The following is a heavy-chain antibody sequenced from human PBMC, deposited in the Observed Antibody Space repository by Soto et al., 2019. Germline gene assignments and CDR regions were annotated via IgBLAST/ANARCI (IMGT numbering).Heavy chain of an antibody. CDR3: ARENSRIAPRLFQH. Sequence: VGCLRLSGVASGFSFSDHAMHWVRQARCRGLVWVALISPDGTNEYYTDSAKGRFSVSRDNSMNTVYLHLNSLRPDDTAMYYCARENSRIAPRLFQHWGHGTLVTVSS. J-gene: IGHJ1*01. D-gene: IGHD6-6*01. CDR1: GFSFSDHA. CDR2: ISPDGTNE. V-gene: IGHV3-30*04.